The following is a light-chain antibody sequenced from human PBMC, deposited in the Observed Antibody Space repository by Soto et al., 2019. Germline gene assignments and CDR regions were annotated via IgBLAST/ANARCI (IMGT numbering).Light chain of an antibody. CDR1: QSVRSS. J-gene: IGKJ1*01. V-gene: IGKV3-15*01. Sequence: EIVMTQSPATLSVSPGERATLSCMASQSVRSSIAWYQHKPGQAPRLLIYGASTRATGIPARISGSGSGTEFTLTISSLQSEDFAVYYCQQYNNWPQRFGQGTKVDIK. CDR3: QQYNNWPQR. CDR2: GAS.